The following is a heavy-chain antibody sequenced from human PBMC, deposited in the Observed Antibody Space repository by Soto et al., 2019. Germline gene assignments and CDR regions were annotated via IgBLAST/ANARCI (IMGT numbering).Heavy chain of an antibody. CDR2: IYYTGST. CDR1: GGAISTYY. Sequence: QVQLQESGPGLVKPSETLSLTCTVSGGAISTYYWSWIRQPPGKGLEWIGYIYYTGSTNYNPSLTGXITLSVDTSKTQFSLKLSSVTAADTAVYYCARERGYRHYFDLWGRGTLVTVSS. V-gene: IGHV4-59*01. CDR3: ARERGYRHYFDL. J-gene: IGHJ2*01. D-gene: IGHD5-12*01.